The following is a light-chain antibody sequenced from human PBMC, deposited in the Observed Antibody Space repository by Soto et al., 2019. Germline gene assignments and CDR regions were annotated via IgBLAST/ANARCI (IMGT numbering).Light chain of an antibody. CDR1: SSNIGSNT. J-gene: IGLJ2*01. CDR2: SNN. Sequence: QSVLTQPPSASGTPGQRVTISCSGSSSNIGSNTVNWYQQLPGTAPKLLIYSNNQRPSGVPDRFSGSKSGTSASLAISGLQSEDEADYYCAAWDDRLKEVFGGWTKLTVL. CDR3: AAWDDRLKEV. V-gene: IGLV1-44*01.